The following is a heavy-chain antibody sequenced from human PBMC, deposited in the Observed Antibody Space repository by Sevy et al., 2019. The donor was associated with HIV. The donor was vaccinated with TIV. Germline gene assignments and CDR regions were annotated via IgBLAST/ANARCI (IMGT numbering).Heavy chain of an antibody. CDR3: ARDLPADLESPYYYYGMDV. CDR2: ISRSAITI. V-gene: IGHV3-11*01. J-gene: IGHJ6*02. Sequence: GGSLRLSCVASGFTFSDYYMSWVRQAPGKGLEWVSSISRSAITIYYADSVQGRFTISRDNAKNSLYLQMNSLRAEDTAVYYCARDLPADLESPYYYYGMDVWGQWTTVTVSS. D-gene: IGHD1-1*01. CDR1: GFTFSDYY.